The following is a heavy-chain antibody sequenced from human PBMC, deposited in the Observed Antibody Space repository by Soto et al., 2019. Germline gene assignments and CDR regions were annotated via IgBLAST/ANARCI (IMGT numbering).Heavy chain of an antibody. V-gene: IGHV4-39*01. CDR1: GGSITSSSY. CDR2: IYSTGNT. CDR3: RSSSRYSTDV. Sequence: QLQLQESGPGLVKPSETLSLSCTVSGGSITSSSYWGWIRQPPGKGLEWIGSIYSTGNTYYNPSLKRRVTISADTSKNQFSLNLSSVTAADTAVYYCRSSSRYSTDVWGQGTTVYVSS. J-gene: IGHJ6*02. D-gene: IGHD6-13*01.